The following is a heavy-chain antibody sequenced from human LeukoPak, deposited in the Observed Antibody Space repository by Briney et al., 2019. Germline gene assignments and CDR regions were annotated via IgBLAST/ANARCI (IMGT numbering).Heavy chain of an antibody. Sequence: SETLSLTCAVSGGSISSSNWWSWIRQPPGKGLEWIGEINHSGSTNYNPSLKSRVTISVDTSKNQFSLKLSSVTAADTAVYYCARAKPYGDYRRPILYYFDYWGQGTLVTVSS. CDR1: GGSISSSNW. CDR3: ARAKPYGDYRRPILYYFDY. D-gene: IGHD4-17*01. V-gene: IGHV4-4*02. CDR2: INHSGST. J-gene: IGHJ4*02.